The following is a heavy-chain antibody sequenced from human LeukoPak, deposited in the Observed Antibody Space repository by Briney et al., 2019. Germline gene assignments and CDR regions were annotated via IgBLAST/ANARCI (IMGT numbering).Heavy chain of an antibody. CDR2: IRGSADST. V-gene: IGHV3-23*01. J-gene: IGHJ5*02. CDR1: GFTFSSYA. D-gene: IGHD4-23*01. CDR3: AKGGGNGAFDP. Sequence: GGSLRLSCAASGFTFSSYAMSWVRQAPGKGLECVSHIRGSADSTYYSDSVKGRFTISRDNYRNTLYLKMNSLRAEDTAVYYCAKGGGNGAFDPWGQGTLVTVSS.